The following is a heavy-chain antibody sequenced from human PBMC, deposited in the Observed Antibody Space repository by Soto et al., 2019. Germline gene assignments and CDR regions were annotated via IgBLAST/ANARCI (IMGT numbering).Heavy chain of an antibody. CDR3: ARTRSAWSDFHYYSLDV. Sequence: QVQLVESGGGVVQPGRSLRLSCAASGFTFNSYGMHWVRQGPGNGLEWVALISYDSTKTYYADSVKGRFTISRDNSNSALYGQMNSLTGEDTAVYYCARTRSAWSDFHYYSLDVWGQGTTVTVSS. CDR1: GFTFNSYG. V-gene: IGHV3-30*03. D-gene: IGHD1-26*01. CDR2: ISYDSTKT. J-gene: IGHJ6*02.